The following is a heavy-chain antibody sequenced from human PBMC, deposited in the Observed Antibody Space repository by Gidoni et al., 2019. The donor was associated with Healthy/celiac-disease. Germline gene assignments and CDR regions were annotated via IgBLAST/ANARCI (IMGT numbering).Heavy chain of an antibody. V-gene: IGHV4-34*01. J-gene: IGHJ4*02. CDR3: ARSYYYDSSGYHDGGYYFDY. CDR2: INHSGST. CDR1: GGSFSGYY. Sequence: QVQLQQWGAGLLKPSETLSLTCAVYGGSFSGYYWSWIRQPPGKGLDWIGEINHSGSTNYNPSLKRRVTISVDTSKNQFSLKLSSVTAADTAVYYCARSYYYDSSGYHDGGYYFDYWGQGTLVTVSS. D-gene: IGHD3-22*01.